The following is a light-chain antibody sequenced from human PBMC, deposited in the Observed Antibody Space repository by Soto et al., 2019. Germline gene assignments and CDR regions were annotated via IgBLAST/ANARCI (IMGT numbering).Light chain of an antibody. J-gene: IGKJ4*01. CDR1: QHISDY. V-gene: IGKV1-33*01. Sequence: GDRVTITCQASQHISDYMNWYQQKPGKAPKLLINGASTLETGVPSRFSGSGSGTNFIFTISSLQAEDIATYYCQQYDNVLLTFGGGTKVEIK. CDR3: QQYDNVLLT. CDR2: GAS.